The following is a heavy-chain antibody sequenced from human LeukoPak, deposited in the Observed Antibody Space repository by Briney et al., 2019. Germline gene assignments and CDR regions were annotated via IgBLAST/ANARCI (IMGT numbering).Heavy chain of an antibody. CDR3: ARGYSSFFNWFDP. V-gene: IGHV4-34*01. D-gene: IGHD6-6*01. Sequence: PSETLSLTCAVYGGSSSGYYWSWIRQPPGKGLEWIGEINHSGSTNYNPSLKSRVTISVDTSKNQFSLKLSSVTAADTAVYYCARGYSSFFNWFDPWGQRTLVTVSS. J-gene: IGHJ5*02. CDR1: GGSSSGYY. CDR2: INHSGST.